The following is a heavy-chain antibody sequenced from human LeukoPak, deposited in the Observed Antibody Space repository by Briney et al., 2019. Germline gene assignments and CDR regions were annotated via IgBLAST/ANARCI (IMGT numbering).Heavy chain of an antibody. Sequence: SETLSLTCTVSGGSISSYYWSWIRQPPGKGLEWIGYIYYSGSTNYNPSLKSRVTISVDTSKNQFSLKLSSVTDADTAVYYCARGPYYYGSGSSNWFDPWGQGTLVTVSS. D-gene: IGHD3-10*01. CDR1: GGSISSYY. V-gene: IGHV4-59*01. CDR2: IYYSGST. CDR3: ARGPYYYGSGSSNWFDP. J-gene: IGHJ5*02.